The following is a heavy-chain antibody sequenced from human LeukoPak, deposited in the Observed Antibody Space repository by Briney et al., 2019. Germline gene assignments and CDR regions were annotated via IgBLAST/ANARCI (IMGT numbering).Heavy chain of an antibody. CDR1: GFTFSSYS. D-gene: IGHD1-26*01. J-gene: IGHJ4*02. Sequence: GGSLRLPCAASGFTFSSYSMNWVRQAPGKGLEWVSSISSSSSYIYYADSVKGRFTISRDNAKNSLYLQMNSLRAEDTAVYYCAGDSLMGATLYYFDYWGQGTLVTVSS. CDR3: AGDSLMGATLYYFDY. V-gene: IGHV3-21*01. CDR2: ISSSSSYI.